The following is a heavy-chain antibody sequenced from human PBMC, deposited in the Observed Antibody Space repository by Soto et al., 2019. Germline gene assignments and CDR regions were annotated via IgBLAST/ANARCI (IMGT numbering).Heavy chain of an antibody. CDR3: AKDRIPHTQENVDIVAFDY. CDR2: ISGSGGST. V-gene: IGHV3-23*01. Sequence: GGSLRLSCAASGFTFSSYAMSWVRQAPGKGLEWVSAISGSGGSTYYADSVKGRFTISRDNSKNTLYLQMNSLRAEDTAVYYCAKDRIPHTQENVDIVAFDYWGQGTLVTVSS. D-gene: IGHD5-12*01. CDR1: GFTFSSYA. J-gene: IGHJ4*02.